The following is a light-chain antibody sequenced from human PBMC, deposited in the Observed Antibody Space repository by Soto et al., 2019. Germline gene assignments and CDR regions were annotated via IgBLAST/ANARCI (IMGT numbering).Light chain of an antibody. CDR2: DAS. J-gene: IGKJ1*01. Sequence: DIQMTQSPSTLSASVGDRVTITCRASQSITTWLAWYQQKPGKAPKLLIYDASSLQSGVPSRFSGSESGTEFTLTISCLQPDDFATYYCQQYYSYSSVTFGQGTKVEIK. CDR3: QQYYSYSSVT. CDR1: QSITTW. V-gene: IGKV1-5*01.